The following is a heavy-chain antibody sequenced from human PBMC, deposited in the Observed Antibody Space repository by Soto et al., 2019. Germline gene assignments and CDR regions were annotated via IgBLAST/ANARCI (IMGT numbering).Heavy chain of an antibody. Sequence: SETLSLTCTVSGGSVSSGSYYWSWIRQPPGKGLEWIGYIYYSGSTNYNHSLKSRVTISVDTSKNQFSLKLSSVTAADTAVYYCATLPPRTVVALLPIPTWGQGILVTVSS. CDR3: ATLPPRTVVALLPIPT. J-gene: IGHJ5*02. V-gene: IGHV4-61*01. CDR1: GGSVSSGSYY. CDR2: IYYSGST. D-gene: IGHD2-21*01.